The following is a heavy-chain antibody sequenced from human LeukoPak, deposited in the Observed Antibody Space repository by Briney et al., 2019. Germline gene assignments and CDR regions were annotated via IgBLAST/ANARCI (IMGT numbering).Heavy chain of an antibody. V-gene: IGHV1-2*02. CDR1: GYTFTGYY. Sequence: ASVKVSCKASGYTFTGYYMHWVRQAPGQGLEWMGWINPNSGGTNYAQKFQGRVTMTRDTSISTAYMELSRLRSDDTAVYYCARGRYIVVVPAAIRYPYNWFDPWGQGTLVTVSS. J-gene: IGHJ5*02. CDR3: ARGRYIVVVPAAIRYPYNWFDP. CDR2: INPNSGGT. D-gene: IGHD2-2*02.